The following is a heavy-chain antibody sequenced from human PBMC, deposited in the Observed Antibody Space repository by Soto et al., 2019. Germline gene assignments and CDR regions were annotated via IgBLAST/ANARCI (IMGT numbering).Heavy chain of an antibody. CDR2: ISAHNGNT. CDR1: GYPFTSYG. Sequence: QVHLVQSGAEVKKPGASVKVSCKASGYPFTSYGTTWVRQAPGQGLEWKGWISAHNGNTDYAQKLQGRVIVTTDTSTSTAYMELRSLRSDDTAVYYCARGRYGDYWGQGALVTVSS. V-gene: IGHV1-18*01. D-gene: IGHD1-1*01. CDR3: ARGRYGDY. J-gene: IGHJ4*02.